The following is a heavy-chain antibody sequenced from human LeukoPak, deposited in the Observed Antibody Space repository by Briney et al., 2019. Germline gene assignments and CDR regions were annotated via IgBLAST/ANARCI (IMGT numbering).Heavy chain of an antibody. V-gene: IGHV4-4*02. Sequence: SGTLSLTCAVSGGSISSSNWWSWVRQPPGKGLEWIGEIYHSGSTNYNPSLKSRVTISVDTSKNQFSLKLSSVTAADTAAYYCAREGSDWFDPWGQGTLVTVSS. J-gene: IGHJ5*02. CDR3: AREGSDWFDP. CDR1: GGSISSSNW. CDR2: IYHSGST.